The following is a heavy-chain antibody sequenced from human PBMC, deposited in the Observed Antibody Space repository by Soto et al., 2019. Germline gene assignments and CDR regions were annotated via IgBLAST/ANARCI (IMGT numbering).Heavy chain of an antibody. V-gene: IGHV1-69*01. D-gene: IGHD2-2*01. J-gene: IGHJ6*02. CDR1: GGTFGSYA. CDR2: IIPIPGTA. CDR3: ARSQGSSTSLEIYYYYYYGMDV. Sequence: QVQLVQSGAEVKKPGSSMKVSCKASGGTFGSYAISWVRQAPGQGLEWMGGIIPIPGTANYAQKFQGRVTIAADESTSTAYMELRSLRSEDTAVYYCARSQGSSTSLEIYYYYYYGMDVWGQGTKVTVSS.